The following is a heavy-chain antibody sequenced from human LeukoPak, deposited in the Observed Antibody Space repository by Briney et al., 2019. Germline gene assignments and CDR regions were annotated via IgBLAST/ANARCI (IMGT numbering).Heavy chain of an antibody. CDR3: ASLKNSYDSSGYLVTDAFDI. Sequence: ASVKVSCKASGYTFTSNGISWVRRAPGQGLEWMGWISAYTGNTNYEQKLQGRVTMTTDTSTSTAYMELRSLRSDDTAVYYCASLKNSYDSSGYLVTDAFDIWGQGTMVTVSS. J-gene: IGHJ3*02. CDR1: GYTFTSNG. V-gene: IGHV1-18*01. D-gene: IGHD3-22*01. CDR2: ISAYTGNT.